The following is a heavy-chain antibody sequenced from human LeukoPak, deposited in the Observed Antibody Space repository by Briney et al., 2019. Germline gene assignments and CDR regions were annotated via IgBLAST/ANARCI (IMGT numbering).Heavy chain of an antibody. Sequence: SETLSLTCTVSGGSISSSSYYWGWIRQPPGKGLEWIGSIYYSGSTYYNPSLKSRVTISVDTSKNQFSLKLSSVTAADTAVYYCARAAGSSGYSQVDWFDPWGQGTLVTVSS. CDR1: GGSISSSSYY. V-gene: IGHV4-39*07. D-gene: IGHD3-22*01. CDR3: ARAAGSSGYSQVDWFDP. J-gene: IGHJ5*02. CDR2: IYYSGST.